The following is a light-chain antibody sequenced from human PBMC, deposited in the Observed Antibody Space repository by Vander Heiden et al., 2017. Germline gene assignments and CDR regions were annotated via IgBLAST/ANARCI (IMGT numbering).Light chain of an antibody. CDR2: WAS. V-gene: IGKV4-1*01. CDR3: QQDDSTPQT. CDR1: QSVLYSSNNKNY. Sequence: DIVMTQSPDSLAVSLGERATINCKSSQSVLYSSNNKNYLAWYQQKPGQPPKLLIYWASTRESGVPDRFSGGGSATDFTLTISSLQAEDVAVYYCQQDDSTPQTFGQGTKVEIK. J-gene: IGKJ1*01.